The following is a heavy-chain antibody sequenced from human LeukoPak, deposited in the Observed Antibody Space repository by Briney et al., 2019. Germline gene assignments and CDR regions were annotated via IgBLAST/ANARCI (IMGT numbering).Heavy chain of an antibody. D-gene: IGHD3-9*01. V-gene: IGHV3-30*18. Sequence: PGRSLRLSCAASGFTFSGYGMHGVRQARGKGVEWVAVISYDGSNKYYADSVNGLFTISRDNSKNTLYLQMNSLRAEDTAVYYCAKVREGYDILTGYFHYWGQGTLVTVSS. CDR2: ISYDGSNK. J-gene: IGHJ4*02. CDR3: AKVREGYDILTGYFHY. CDR1: GFTFSGYG.